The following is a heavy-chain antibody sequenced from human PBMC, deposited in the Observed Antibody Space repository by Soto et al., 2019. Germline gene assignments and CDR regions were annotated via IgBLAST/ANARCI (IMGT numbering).Heavy chain of an antibody. CDR1: GFTFSSYW. D-gene: IGHD1-1*01. CDR3: ATQERRRYYYYGMDV. CDR2: IKQDGSEK. J-gene: IGHJ6*04. Sequence: EVQLVESGGGLVQPGGSLRLSCAASGFTFSSYWMSWVRQAPGKGLEWVANIKQDGSEKYYVDSVKGRFTISRDNAKNSLYLQMNSLRAEDTAVYYCATQERRRYYYYGMDVWGKGTTVTVAS. V-gene: IGHV3-7*03.